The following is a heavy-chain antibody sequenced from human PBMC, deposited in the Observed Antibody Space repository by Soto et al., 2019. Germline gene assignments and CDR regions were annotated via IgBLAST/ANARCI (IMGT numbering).Heavy chain of an antibody. CDR3: ARVGAEVTKYADH. J-gene: IGHJ5*02. CDR2: ISASNGDT. V-gene: IGHV1-18*01. D-gene: IGHD3-16*01. CDR1: GYTFTRFG. Sequence: QVHLVQSGAEVKNPGASVKVSCHASGYTFTRFGISWVRQAPGQGLEWMGWISASNGDTNSAKMFQGRVTMTTDTSTSIAYMELRSLRSDDTAVYFCARVGAEVTKYADHWGQGTLVTVSS.